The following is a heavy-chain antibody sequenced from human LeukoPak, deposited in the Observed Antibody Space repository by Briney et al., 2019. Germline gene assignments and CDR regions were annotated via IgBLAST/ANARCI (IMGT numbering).Heavy chain of an antibody. CDR2: IYHSGST. D-gene: IGHD6-13*01. V-gene: IGHV4-38-2*02. CDR3: ARGFSSSWYDAFDI. CDR1: GYSISSGYY. J-gene: IGHJ3*02. Sequence: SETLSLTCTVSGYSISSGYYWGWIRQPPGKGLEWIGSIYHSGSTYYNPSLKSRVTISVDTSKTQFSLKLSSVTAADTAVYYCARGFSSSWYDAFDIWGQGTMVTVSS.